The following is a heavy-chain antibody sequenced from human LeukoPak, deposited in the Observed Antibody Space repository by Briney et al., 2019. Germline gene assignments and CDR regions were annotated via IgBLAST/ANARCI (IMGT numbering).Heavy chain of an antibody. D-gene: IGHD1-26*01. Sequence: SGGSLRLSCAASGFTFSSYAMHWVRQAPGKGLEWVAVISYDGSNKYYADSVKGRFTISRDNSKNTLYLQMNSLRAEDTAVYYCARDGEWERPDAFDIWGQGTMVTVSS. CDR3: ARDGEWERPDAFDI. CDR2: ISYDGSNK. J-gene: IGHJ3*02. V-gene: IGHV3-30-3*01. CDR1: GFTFSSYA.